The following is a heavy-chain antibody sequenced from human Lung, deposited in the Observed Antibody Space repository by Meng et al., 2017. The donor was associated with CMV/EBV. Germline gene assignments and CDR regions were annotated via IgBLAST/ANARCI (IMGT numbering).Heavy chain of an antibody. V-gene: IGHV5-51*01. Sequence: GGSLRLXXQGSGYSFTTYWIAWVRQMPGKGLEWVGSIYPGDDDTRYSPSLQGQVTISADASITAAYLQWNSLKASDTAMYYCARLWGVFDWNFDGFDIWGQGTXVTVSS. D-gene: IGHD1-7*01. CDR2: IYPGDDDT. J-gene: IGHJ3*02. CDR1: GYSFTTYW. CDR3: ARLWGVFDWNFDGFDI.